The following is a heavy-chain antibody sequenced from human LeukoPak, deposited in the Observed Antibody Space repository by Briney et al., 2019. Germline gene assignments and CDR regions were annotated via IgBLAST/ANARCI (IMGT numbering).Heavy chain of an antibody. CDR3: AREIRGAFDI. CDR2: IWYDGSNK. Sequence: PGGALRLSCEASGVAFSSYGMHWVRQAPGKGLEWVAVIWYDGSNKYYADSVKGRFTISRDNSKNTLYLQMNSLRAEDTAVYCCAREIRGAFDIWGQGTMVTVSS. CDR1: GVAFSSYG. V-gene: IGHV3-33*01. J-gene: IGHJ3*02.